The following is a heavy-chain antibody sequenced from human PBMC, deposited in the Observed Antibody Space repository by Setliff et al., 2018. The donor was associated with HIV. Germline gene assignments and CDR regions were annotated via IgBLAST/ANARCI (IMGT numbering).Heavy chain of an antibody. CDR2: LHLSGDT. V-gene: IGHV4-61*02. CDR3: ARGQSSEYNFWNGAFDP. Sequence: SETLSLTCSVSGGSINSGTYYWSWIRQPAGKGLEWIGRLHLSGDTNYNPSLKSRVTMSIDTSKNQFSLKLSSVTAADTAVYYCARGQSSEYNFWNGAFDPWGQGTLVTVSS. CDR1: GGSINSGTYY. D-gene: IGHD3-3*01. J-gene: IGHJ5*02.